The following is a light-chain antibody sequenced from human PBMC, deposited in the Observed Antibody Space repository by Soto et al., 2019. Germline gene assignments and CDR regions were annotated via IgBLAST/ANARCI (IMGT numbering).Light chain of an antibody. J-gene: IGKJ1*01. CDR3: QQYQNLWT. Sequence: IGMTQSPATLSVSPGERATLSCRASQTIYSNVAWYQQRPGQPPRLLIYRASSRATGIPARFSGSGSGTEFTLTINRLQSEDFVVYYCQQYQNLWTFGQGTKVDIK. CDR2: RAS. V-gene: IGKV3-15*01. CDR1: QTIYSN.